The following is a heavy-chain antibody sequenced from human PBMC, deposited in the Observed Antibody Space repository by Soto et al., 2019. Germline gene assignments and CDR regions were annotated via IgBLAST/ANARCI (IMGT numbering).Heavy chain of an antibody. Sequence: QAQLEQSGAEVKKPGASVKVSCKSSGYTFSTSGISWVRQAPGQGLEWMGWISTYNGDANYAQRFQGRVTMTTDTSTSTTFMELRSLRPDDTAVYYCAREGPRPYYYYGMDVWGQGTTVTVSS. D-gene: IGHD6-6*01. V-gene: IGHV1-18*01. J-gene: IGHJ6*02. CDR3: AREGPRPYYYYGMDV. CDR1: GYTFSTSG. CDR2: ISTYNGDA.